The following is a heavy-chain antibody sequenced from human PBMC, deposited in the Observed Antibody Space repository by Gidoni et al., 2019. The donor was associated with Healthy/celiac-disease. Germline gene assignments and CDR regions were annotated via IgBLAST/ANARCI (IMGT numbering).Heavy chain of an antibody. Sequence: QVQPVESGGGVVQPGRSVKRSWSASGFPFRSYGMHWVRQAPGKGLEWVAVISYDGSNKYYADSVKGRFTISRDNSKNTLYLQMNSLRAEDTAVYYCAKGGEDSSGSFDYWGQGTLVTVSS. D-gene: IGHD3-16*01. J-gene: IGHJ4*02. CDR3: AKGGEDSSGSFDY. V-gene: IGHV3-30*18. CDR2: ISYDGSNK. CDR1: GFPFRSYG.